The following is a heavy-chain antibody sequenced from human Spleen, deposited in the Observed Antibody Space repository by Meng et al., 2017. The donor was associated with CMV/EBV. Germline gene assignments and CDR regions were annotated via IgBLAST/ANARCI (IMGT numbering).Heavy chain of an antibody. D-gene: IGHD2-2*01. CDR3: ATLFSTAYYPDHFLH. V-gene: IGHV3-30*02. J-gene: IGHJ1*01. CDR1: GFIFSTYN. Sequence: GGSLRLSCTTSGFIFSTYNMNWVRQAPGKGLEWVSFIRYDGSNKMFADSVKGRFDISRDNSNSTLFLQMSSLRPEDTAIYYCATLFSTAYYPDHFLHWGQGSVVTVSS. CDR2: IRYDGSNK.